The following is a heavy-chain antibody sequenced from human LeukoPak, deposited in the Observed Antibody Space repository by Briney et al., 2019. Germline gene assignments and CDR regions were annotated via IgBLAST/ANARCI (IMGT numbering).Heavy chain of an antibody. J-gene: IGHJ4*02. CDR3: ARVGSRRDGYNFLHFDY. CDR2: IIPIFGTA. D-gene: IGHD5-24*01. Sequence: ASVKVSCKASGGTFSSYAISWARQAPGQGLEWMGGIIPIFGTASYAQKFQGRVTMTRDMSTSTVYMELSSLRSEDTAVYYCARVGSRRDGYNFLHFDYWGQGTLVTVSS. V-gene: IGHV1-69*05. CDR1: GGTFSSYA.